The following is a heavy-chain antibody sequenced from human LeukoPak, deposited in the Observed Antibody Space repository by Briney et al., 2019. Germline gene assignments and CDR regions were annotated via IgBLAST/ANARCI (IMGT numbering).Heavy chain of an antibody. CDR3: ARGHILTGPDYYYGMDV. Sequence: PAASVKVSCKASGYTFTSYDINWVRQATGQGLEWMGWMNPNSGNTGYAQKFQGRVTMTRNTSISTAYMELSSLRSEDTAVYYCARGHILTGPDYYYGMDVWGQGTTVTVSS. D-gene: IGHD3-9*01. CDR2: MNPNSGNT. V-gene: IGHV1-8*01. CDR1: GYTFTSYD. J-gene: IGHJ6*02.